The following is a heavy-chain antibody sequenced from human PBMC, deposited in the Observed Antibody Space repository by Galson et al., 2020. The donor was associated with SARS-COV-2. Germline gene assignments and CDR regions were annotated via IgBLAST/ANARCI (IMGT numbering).Heavy chain of an antibody. CDR1: GGSISSSSYY. CDR2: IYYSGST. J-gene: IGHJ2*01. CDR3: ARHVGFRKVLYCYFDL. D-gene: IGHD2-8*02. Sequence: SETLSLTCTVSGGSISSSSYYWGWIRQPPGKGLEWIGSIYYSGSTYYNPSLKSRVTISVDTSKNQFSLKLSSVTAADTAVYYCARHVGFRKVLYCYFDLWGRGTLVTVSS. V-gene: IGHV4-39*01.